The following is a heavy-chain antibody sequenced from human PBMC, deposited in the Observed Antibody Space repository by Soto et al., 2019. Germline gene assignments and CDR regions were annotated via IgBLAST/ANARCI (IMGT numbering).Heavy chain of an antibody. V-gene: IGHV4-4*01. CDR2: IAHDGHT. CDR3: AGGRDYDY. CDR1: GGSITTSVL. Sequence: KLRETLSLTCDVSGGSITTSVLWTWVRQFPGRGLEWIGEIAHDGHTNYNPSLSGRVTMSVDLSNSQFSLNVASVNAADTAVYFCAGGRDYDYWGQGTLVTVSS. D-gene: IGHD1-26*01. J-gene: IGHJ4*02.